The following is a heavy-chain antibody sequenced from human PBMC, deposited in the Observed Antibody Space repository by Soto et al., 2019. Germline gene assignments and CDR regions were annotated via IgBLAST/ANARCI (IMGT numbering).Heavy chain of an antibody. Sequence: PSETLSLTCAVSGVSISSGAYSWSWIRQPPGKGLEWVGYIYHSGSTYYNPSLKSRVTISVDRSKNRFSLNLSSVTAADTAVYYCARTVLGYCSGGSCYQRYYYYGMDVWGQGTTVTVSS. V-gene: IGHV4-30-2*01. J-gene: IGHJ6*02. CDR2: IYHSGST. CDR3: ARTVLGYCSGGSCYQRYYYYGMDV. CDR1: GVSISSGAYS. D-gene: IGHD2-15*01.